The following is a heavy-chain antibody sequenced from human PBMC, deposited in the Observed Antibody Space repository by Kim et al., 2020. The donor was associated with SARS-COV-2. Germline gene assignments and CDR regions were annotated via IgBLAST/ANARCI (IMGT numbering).Heavy chain of an antibody. Sequence: GGSLRLSCAASGFTFSSYGMHWVRQAPGKGLEWVAVIWYDGSNKYYADSVKGRFTISRDNSKNTLYLQMNSLRAEDTAVYYCASNLPRALPADSSGSYPDAFDIWGQGTMVTVSS. V-gene: IGHV3-33*01. CDR1: GFTFSSYG. D-gene: IGHD1-26*01. CDR3: ASNLPRALPADSSGSYPDAFDI. CDR2: IWYDGSNK. J-gene: IGHJ3*02.